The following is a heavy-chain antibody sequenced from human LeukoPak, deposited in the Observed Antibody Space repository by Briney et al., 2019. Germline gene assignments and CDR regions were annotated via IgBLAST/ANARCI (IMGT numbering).Heavy chain of an antibody. D-gene: IGHD2-2*02. CDR1: GFTFGDYA. J-gene: IGHJ4*02. Sequence: SLRLSCTASGFTFGDYAMSWVRQAPGKGLEWVGFIRSKAYGGTTEYAASVKGRFTISRDDHKSIAYLQMHSLKTEDTAVYYCTRALIGYCSSTSCYNLEAHYYFDYWGQGTLVTVSS. CDR3: TRALIGYCSSTSCYNLEAHYYFDY. V-gene: IGHV3-49*04. CDR2: IRSKAYGGTT.